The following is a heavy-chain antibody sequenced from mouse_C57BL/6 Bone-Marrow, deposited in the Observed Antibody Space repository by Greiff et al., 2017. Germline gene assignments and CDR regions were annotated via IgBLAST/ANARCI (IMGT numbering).Heavy chain of an antibody. V-gene: IGHV1-82*01. CDR1: GYAFSSSW. CDR3: AREYGSSFDY. CDR2: IYPGDGDT. Sequence: VQLQQSGPELVKPGASVKISCKASGYAFSSSWMNWVKQRPGKGLEWIGRIYPGDGDTNYNGKFKGKATLTADKSSSTAYMQLSSLTSEDSAVYFCAREYGSSFDYWGQGTTLTVSS. D-gene: IGHD1-1*01. J-gene: IGHJ2*01.